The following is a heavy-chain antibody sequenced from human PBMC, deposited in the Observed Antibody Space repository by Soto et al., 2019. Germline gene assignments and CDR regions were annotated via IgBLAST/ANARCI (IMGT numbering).Heavy chain of an antibody. CDR3: AHRGYGDYPRDNWFDP. V-gene: IGHV2-5*01. D-gene: IGHD4-17*01. CDR1: GFSLTTPGAG. CDR2: IYWNDDK. J-gene: IGHJ5*02. Sequence: QITLKESGPPLVKPTQPLTLTCTFSGFSLTTPGAGVGWIRQPPGKALEWLALIYWNDDKRYSPSLKSRLTITKDTSKNQVVLMMTNMDPVDTATYYCAHRGYGDYPRDNWFDPWGQGVPVIVSS.